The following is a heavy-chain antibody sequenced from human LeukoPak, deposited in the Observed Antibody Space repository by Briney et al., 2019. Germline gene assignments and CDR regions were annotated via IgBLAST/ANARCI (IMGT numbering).Heavy chain of an antibody. CDR3: ARTAVAGINLFDY. V-gene: IGHV1-69*01. J-gene: IGHJ4*02. Sequence: SVKVSCKASGGTFSSYAISWVRQAPGQGLEWMGGIIPIFGTANYAQKFQGRVTITADESTSTAYMELSSLRSEDTAVYYCARTAVAGINLFDYWGQGTLVTVSS. CDR2: IIPIFGTA. D-gene: IGHD6-19*01. CDR1: GGTFSSYA.